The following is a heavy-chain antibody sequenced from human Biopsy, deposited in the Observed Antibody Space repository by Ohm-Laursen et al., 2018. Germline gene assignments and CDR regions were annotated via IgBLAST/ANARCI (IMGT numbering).Heavy chain of an antibody. CDR3: ARDPLNGHKHFDY. CDR1: SYTFTDYN. V-gene: IGHV1-2*02. D-gene: IGHD2-8*01. CDR2: INCKTGAT. J-gene: IGHJ4*02. Sequence: ASAKVSCKASSYTFTDYNIHWMRQAPGQGLEWLGYINCKTGATNYAQKFQGTVTMTRDTSISTAYLTLGSLRSADTAIYYCARDPLNGHKHFDYWGQGSLVTVSS.